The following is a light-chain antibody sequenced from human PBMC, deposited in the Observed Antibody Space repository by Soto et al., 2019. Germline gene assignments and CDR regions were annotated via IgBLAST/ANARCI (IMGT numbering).Light chain of an antibody. Sequence: SYELTQPPSESVSPGRTASITCSGDKLGDKYACWYQQKPGQSPVLVIYQDSKRPSGIPERFSGSNSGNTATLTISGTQAMDEADYYCQAWDSSTAVFGTGTKVTVL. CDR2: QDS. CDR3: QAWDSSTAV. CDR1: KLGDKY. V-gene: IGLV3-1*01. J-gene: IGLJ1*01.